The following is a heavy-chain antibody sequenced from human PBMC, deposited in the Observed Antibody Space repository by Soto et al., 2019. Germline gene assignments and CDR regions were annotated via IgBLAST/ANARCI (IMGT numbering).Heavy chain of an antibody. D-gene: IGHD2-8*02. CDR2: IFYSGTT. Sequence: QLRESGPGLLKPSETLSLTCTVSGGSISSPSYNWGWVRQPPGKGPEWIGTIFYSGTTQYNPFLRSRLAMSVDTSKSQVSLTLTSVTAADTAVYYCTTLASGHFDSWGQGAQVTVSS. V-gene: IGHV4-39*01. CDR3: TTLASGHFDS. CDR1: GGSISSPSYN. J-gene: IGHJ4*02.